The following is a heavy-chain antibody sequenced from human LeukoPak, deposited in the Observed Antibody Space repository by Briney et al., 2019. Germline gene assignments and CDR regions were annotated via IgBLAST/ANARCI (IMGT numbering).Heavy chain of an antibody. Sequence: ASVKVSCKASGYTFTIYGFIWVRQAPGEGLEWMGWISGYNGNTNYAQKVQGRVTMTTDTSTSTAYMELRSLRSDDTAVYYCARPNYPGGSGSYGGTNWFDPWGQGTLVTVSS. D-gene: IGHD3-10*01. CDR2: ISGYNGNT. CDR1: GYTFTIYG. V-gene: IGHV1-18*01. J-gene: IGHJ5*02. CDR3: ARPNYPGGSGSYGGTNWFDP.